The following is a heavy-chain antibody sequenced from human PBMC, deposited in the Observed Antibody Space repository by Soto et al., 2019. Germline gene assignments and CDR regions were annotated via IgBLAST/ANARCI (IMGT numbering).Heavy chain of an antibody. D-gene: IGHD2-15*01. CDR3: ARQRTTVVAQAYFDH. J-gene: IGHJ4*02. V-gene: IGHV4-39*01. CDR2: ICYSGRT. Sequence: SETLSLTCIVSGESISSSSYYWGWIRQPPGKGLEWIGSICYSGRTYYNPSFKSRVTISMDTSKNQFSLKLSSVTATDTAVYYCARQRTTVVAQAYFDHWGQGALVTVSS. CDR1: GESISSSSYY.